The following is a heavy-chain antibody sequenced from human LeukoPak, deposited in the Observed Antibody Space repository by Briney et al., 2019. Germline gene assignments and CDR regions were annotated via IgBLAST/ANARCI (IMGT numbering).Heavy chain of an antibody. J-gene: IGHJ4*02. CDR1: GFXFSSYD. Sequence: GGSLRLSCAASGFXFSSYDMSWVRQAPGKGLEWVSTISGSGSSTYYADSVKGRFTISRDNSKNTLYLQMNSLRAEDTAVYYCAKENGYYYKGFDYWGQGILVTVSS. CDR3: AKENGYYYKGFDY. V-gene: IGHV3-23*01. CDR2: ISGSGSST. D-gene: IGHD3-22*01.